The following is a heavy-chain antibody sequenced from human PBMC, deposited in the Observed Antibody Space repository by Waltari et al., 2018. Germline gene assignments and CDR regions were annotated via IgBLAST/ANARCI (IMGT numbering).Heavy chain of an antibody. Sequence: QVHLQESGPGLVKPSGTLSLTCAVSGDSLRRNHWWSWVRQPPGKGLEWVGQVHRSGKINYNPSLESRVTMSMDTSNNQFSLRVTSATASDTAVYYCARDRGRGLYLDSWGQGTLVTVSP. CDR3: ARDRGRGLYLDS. D-gene: IGHD2-15*01. CDR1: GDSLRRNHW. CDR2: VHRSGKI. V-gene: IGHV4-4*02. J-gene: IGHJ4*02.